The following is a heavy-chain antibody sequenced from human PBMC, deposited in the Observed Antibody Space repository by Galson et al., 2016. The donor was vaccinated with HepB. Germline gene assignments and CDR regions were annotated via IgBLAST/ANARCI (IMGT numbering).Heavy chain of an antibody. CDR1: GGTFRNYA. J-gene: IGHJ6*03. Sequence: SVKVSCKASGGTFRNYAMSWVRQAPGQGLEWMGGIIPMFDTPNYAQKFQGKVTITADESTSTAYMELSSLRSEDTAVYYCARDREVAETPGPHGFWYFYYRDVWGKGTTVTVSS. D-gene: IGHD6-19*01. CDR2: IIPMFDTP. CDR3: ARDREVAETPGPHGFWYFYYRDV. V-gene: IGHV1-69*13.